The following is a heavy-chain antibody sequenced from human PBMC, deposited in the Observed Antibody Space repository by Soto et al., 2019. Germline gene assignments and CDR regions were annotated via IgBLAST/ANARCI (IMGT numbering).Heavy chain of an antibody. J-gene: IGHJ4*02. V-gene: IGHV3-23*01. CDR2: ISGSGIST. CDR1: AFTFSSYA. Sequence: EVQLLESGGGLVQPGGSLRLSCAASAFTFSSYAMSWVRQSPGKGLEWVSGISGSGISTYYADSVKGRFSISRDNSKNTLYLQMDSLRAEDTAVYYCARDPGAITVAGNFDYWGQGTLVNVSP. CDR3: ARDPGAITVAGNFDY. D-gene: IGHD6-19*01.